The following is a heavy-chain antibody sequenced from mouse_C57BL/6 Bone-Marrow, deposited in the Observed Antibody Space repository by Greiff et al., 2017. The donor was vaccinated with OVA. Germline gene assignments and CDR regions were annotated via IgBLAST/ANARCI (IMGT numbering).Heavy chain of an antibody. CDR1: GFTFSSYG. CDR3: ASLYYYGSSDY. CDR2: ISSGGSYT. J-gene: IGHJ2*01. V-gene: IGHV5-6*01. Sequence: EVKLMESGGDLVKPGGSLKLSCAASGFTFSSYGMSWVRQTPDKRLEWVATISSGGSYTYYPDSVKGRFTISRDNAKNTLYLQMSSLKSEDTAMYYCASLYYYGSSDYWGQGTTLTVSS. D-gene: IGHD1-1*01.